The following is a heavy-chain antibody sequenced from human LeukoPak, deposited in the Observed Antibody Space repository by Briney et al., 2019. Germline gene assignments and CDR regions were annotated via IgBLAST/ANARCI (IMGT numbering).Heavy chain of an antibody. Sequence: PGGSLRLSCAASGFTFSSYSMNWVRQAPGKGLEWVSYISSSSTIYYADSVKGRFTISRDNAKNSLYLQMNSLRAEDTAVYYCARADCSGGSCYFPVGYWGQGTLVTVSS. D-gene: IGHD2-15*01. CDR3: ARADCSGGSCYFPVGY. CDR1: GFTFSSYS. J-gene: IGHJ4*02. V-gene: IGHV3-48*04. CDR2: ISSSSTI.